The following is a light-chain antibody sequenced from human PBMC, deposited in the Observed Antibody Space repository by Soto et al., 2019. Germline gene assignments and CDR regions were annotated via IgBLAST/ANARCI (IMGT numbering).Light chain of an antibody. CDR3: QQYARSSLT. CDR2: DTS. Sequence: FPVTLAEPTAGGATLSCRASQSVSNFLAWYQQKPGQAPRLLIYDTSNRATGIPARFSGSGSGTDFTLTIINLDPEDFAVYYCQQYARSSLTFGQVSRLEFK. V-gene: IGKV3-11*01. CDR1: QSVSNF. J-gene: IGKJ5*01.